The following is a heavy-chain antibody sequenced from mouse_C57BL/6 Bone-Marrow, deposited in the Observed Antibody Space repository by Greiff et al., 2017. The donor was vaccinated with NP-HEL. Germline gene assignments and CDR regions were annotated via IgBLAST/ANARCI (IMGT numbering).Heavy chain of an antibody. V-gene: IGHV1-69*01. J-gene: IGHJ1*03. CDR2: IDPSDSYT. CDR1: GYTFTSYW. CDR3: ARERYWDFDV. Sequence: QVQLQQPGAELVMPGASVKLSCKASGYTFTSYWMHWVKQRPGQGLEWIGEIDPSDSYTNYNQKFKGKSTLTVDKSSSTAYMQLSSLTSEDSAVSYYARERYWDFDVWGTGTTVTVSS.